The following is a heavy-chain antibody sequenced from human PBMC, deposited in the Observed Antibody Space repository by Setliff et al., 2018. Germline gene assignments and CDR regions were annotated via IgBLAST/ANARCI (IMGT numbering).Heavy chain of an antibody. J-gene: IGHJ3*01. CDR2: IGASGSDK. CDR3: EGRAVADRGLDF. CDR1: GFTLTNAW. V-gene: IGHV3-21*01. D-gene: IGHD6-19*01. Sequence: PGGSLRLSCTASGFTLTNAWINWVRQAPGKGLEWVSSIGASGSDKYYADSVKGRFTISRDNAKNSLSLQMNSLRTDDTAFYYCEGRAVADRGLDFWGQGTMVTVSS.